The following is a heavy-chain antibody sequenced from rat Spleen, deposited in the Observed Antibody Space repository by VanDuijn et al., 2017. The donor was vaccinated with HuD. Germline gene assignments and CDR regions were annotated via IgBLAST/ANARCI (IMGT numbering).Heavy chain of an antibody. CDR1: EFSLTGNN. CDR2: MRYDGDT. D-gene: IGHD1-4*01. Sequence: QVQLKESGPGLVQPSQTLSLTCTVSEFSLTGNNIHWVRQPPGKGLEWMGRMRYDGDTSYNSALKSRLSISRDTSKSQVFLKMNSLQTEDTAIYFCIRESLPGYNSHWFVYWGQGTLVTVSS. V-gene: IGHV2S30*01. J-gene: IGHJ3*01. CDR3: IRESLPGYNSHWFVY.